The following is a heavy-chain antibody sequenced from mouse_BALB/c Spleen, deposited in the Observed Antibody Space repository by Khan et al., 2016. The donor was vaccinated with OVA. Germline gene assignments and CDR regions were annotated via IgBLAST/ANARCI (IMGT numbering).Heavy chain of an antibody. CDR1: GDSIPSGY. J-gene: IGHJ2*01. CDR2: ISYSGRP. D-gene: IGHD2-4*01. CDR3: ARYGDDYRYFDY. Sequence: EVQLQESGPSLVKPSQTLSLTCSVTGDSIPSGYWNWIRNFPGNKLEYMGYISYSGRPYYTPSLKSRISITRDTSKNQYYLQLNSVTTEDTATYYCARYGDDYRYFDYWGQGTTLTVSS. V-gene: IGHV3-8*02.